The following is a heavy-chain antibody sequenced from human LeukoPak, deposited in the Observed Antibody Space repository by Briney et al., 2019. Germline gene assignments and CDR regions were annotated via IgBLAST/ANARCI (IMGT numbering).Heavy chain of an antibody. D-gene: IGHD2-2*01. CDR3: ARDEYLWVVIQLGLFDY. CDR1: GFTFSSYA. CDR2: ISSDGNNE. J-gene: IGHJ4*02. Sequence: GGSLRLSCAASGFTFSSYAMHWVRQAPGKGLEWVAVISSDGNNEYYADSVKGRFTISRDNSKNTLYLQMNSLRAEHTAVYYCARDEYLWVVIQLGLFDYWGQGTLVTVSS. V-gene: IGHV3-30-3*01.